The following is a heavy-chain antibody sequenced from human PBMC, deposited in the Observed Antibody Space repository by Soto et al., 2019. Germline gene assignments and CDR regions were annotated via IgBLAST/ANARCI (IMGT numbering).Heavy chain of an antibody. D-gene: IGHD2-2*01. Sequence: QVQLQQWGAGLLKPSETLSLTCAVSRGSFSGYYWSWVRQFPGKGLEWIGEIIHTGSTNYNPSLKSRVTMSIVTSKKEISLKLSSVTAADTAVYYCARVGQPPSDYWGQGTLVTVSS. V-gene: IGHV4-34*12. CDR1: RGSFSGYY. J-gene: IGHJ4*02. CDR3: ARVGQPPSDY. CDR2: IIHTGST.